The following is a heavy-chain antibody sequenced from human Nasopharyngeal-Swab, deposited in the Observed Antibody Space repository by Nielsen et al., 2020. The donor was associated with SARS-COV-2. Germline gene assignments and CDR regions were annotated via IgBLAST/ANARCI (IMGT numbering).Heavy chain of an antibody. Sequence: GGSLRLSCAASGFTFSDYSMNWIRQAPGKGLEWVSYISSSSSYTNYADSVKGRFTISRDNAKNSLYLQMNSLRAEDTAVYYCARAYYDSEVSGYYYYYMDVWGKGTTVTVSS. CDR2: ISSSSSYT. J-gene: IGHJ6*03. CDR1: GFTFSDYS. D-gene: IGHD3-22*01. V-gene: IGHV3-11*06. CDR3: ARAYYDSEVSGYYYYYMDV.